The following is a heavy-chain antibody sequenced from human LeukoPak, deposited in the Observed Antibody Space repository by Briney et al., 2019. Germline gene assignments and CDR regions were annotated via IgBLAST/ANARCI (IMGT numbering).Heavy chain of an antibody. CDR2: ISWNSGRR. CDR3: AKGPDYDILTPIDY. D-gene: IGHD3-9*01. J-gene: IGHJ4*02. CDR1: GFAFDDYA. V-gene: IGHV3-9*03. Sequence: GGSLRLSCVASGFAFDDYAMHWVRQAPGKGLEWVSGISWNSGRRGYADSVKGRFTISRDNAKTSLYLQMNSLRAEDMALYYCAKGPDYDILTPIDYWGQGTLVTVSS.